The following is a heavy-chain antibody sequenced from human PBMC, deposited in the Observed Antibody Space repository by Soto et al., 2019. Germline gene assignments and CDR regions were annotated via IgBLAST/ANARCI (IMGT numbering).Heavy chain of an antibody. CDR3: APSSTSSATTNWFDP. CDR2: ISGSGGST. Sequence: EVQLLESGGGLVQPGGSLRLSCAASGFTFSSYAMSWVRQAPGKWLEWVSAISGSGGSTYYADSVKGRFTISRDNSKNTLYLQMNSLRAEDTAVYYCAPSSTSSATTNWFDPWGQGTLVTVSS. CDR1: GFTFSSYA. D-gene: IGHD2-2*01. J-gene: IGHJ5*02. V-gene: IGHV3-23*01.